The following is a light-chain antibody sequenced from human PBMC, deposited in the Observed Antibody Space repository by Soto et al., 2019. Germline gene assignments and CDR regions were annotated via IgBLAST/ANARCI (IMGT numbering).Light chain of an antibody. Sequence: DIQMTQSPSTLSGSVGYRVTITCRASQTISSWLAWYQHKPVKAPKLLIYKASTLKSGVPSRFSGSGSGTEFTLTISSLQPDDFATYYCQQYNSYSWTFGQGANVAIK. CDR3: QQYNSYSWT. V-gene: IGKV1-5*03. CDR2: KAS. CDR1: QTISSW. J-gene: IGKJ1*01.